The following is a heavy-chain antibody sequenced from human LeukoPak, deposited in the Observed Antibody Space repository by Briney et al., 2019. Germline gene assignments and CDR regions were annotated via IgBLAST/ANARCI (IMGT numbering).Heavy chain of an antibody. Sequence: SETLSHTCTVSGGSISDYYWSWIRQPPGTGLEWIGYIRTSGSTNYSPSLASRVTMSVDTSKNQISLKLRSVTAADTAVYYCARPHSSTDFYAFDIWGQGTMVTVSS. CDR3: ARPHSSTDFYAFDI. D-gene: IGHD2-2*01. CDR2: IRTSGST. CDR1: GGSISDYY. V-gene: IGHV4-4*09. J-gene: IGHJ3*02.